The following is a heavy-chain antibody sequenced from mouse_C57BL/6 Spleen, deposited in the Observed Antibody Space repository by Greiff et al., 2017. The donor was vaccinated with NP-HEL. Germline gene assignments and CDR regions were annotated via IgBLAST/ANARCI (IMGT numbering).Heavy chain of an antibody. J-gene: IGHJ2*01. V-gene: IGHV5-9-1*02. CDR3: TRALITTVVSDY. CDR2: ISSGGDYI. CDR1: GFTFSSYA. Sequence: EVKLMESGEGLVKPGGSLKLSCAASGFTFSSYAMSWVRQTPEKRLEWVAYISSGGDYIYYADTVKGRFTISRDNARNTLYLQMSSLKSEDTAMYYCTRALITTVVSDYWGQGTTLTVSS. D-gene: IGHD1-1*01.